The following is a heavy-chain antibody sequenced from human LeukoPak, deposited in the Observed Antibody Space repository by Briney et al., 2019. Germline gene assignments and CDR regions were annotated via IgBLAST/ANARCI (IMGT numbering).Heavy chain of an antibody. CDR3: SKGPKQGAYDAIDP. CDR2: MLYDGGNK. J-gene: IGHJ5*02. V-gene: IGHV3-30*18. CDR1: LLSFIYYG. Sequence: GRSLLLSCGAPLLSFIYYGGEAGRQAPGKGLQWVAVMLYDGGNKYYADSVKGRFTISRDNSKSTLYLQMNSLSAEDTAVYFSSKGPKQGAYDAIDPWGQGTLVTVSS. D-gene: IGHD1-26*01.